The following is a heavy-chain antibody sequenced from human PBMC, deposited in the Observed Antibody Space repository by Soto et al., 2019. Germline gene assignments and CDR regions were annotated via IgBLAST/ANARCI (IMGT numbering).Heavy chain of an antibody. CDR3: ARDTDGTSHFGSFDT. D-gene: IGHD1-7*01. CDR2: FWANGINK. CDR1: GFTFSSYG. V-gene: IGHV3-33*01. Sequence: PVGSLRLSCAASGFTFSSYGMHWVRQAPGKGLEWVAVFWANGINKNYADSVKGRFTVSRDTSQNAVYLQMDSLRAEDTALYYCARDTDGTSHFGSFDTWGQGTPVTVS. J-gene: IGHJ5*02.